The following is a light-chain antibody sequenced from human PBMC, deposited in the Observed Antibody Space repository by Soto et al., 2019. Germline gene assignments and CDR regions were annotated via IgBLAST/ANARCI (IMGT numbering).Light chain of an antibody. Sequence: EIVMTQSPATLSVSPGERATLSCRASQSISSNFLAWYQQKRGQAPRLLIHGASNRATGIPDRFSGSGSGTDFTLTITRLEPEDFAVYYCQQYGGSPRTFGQGTKVDI. V-gene: IGKV3-20*01. CDR1: QSISSNF. J-gene: IGKJ1*01. CDR3: QQYGGSPRT. CDR2: GAS.